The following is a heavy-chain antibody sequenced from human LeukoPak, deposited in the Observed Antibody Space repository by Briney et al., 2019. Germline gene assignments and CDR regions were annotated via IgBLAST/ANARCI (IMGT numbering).Heavy chain of an antibody. CDR1: GFTFSDYE. D-gene: IGHD3-3*01. J-gene: IGHJ5*02. CDR3: ARGRFLEWLLSSNWFDP. CDR2: ISTSGSTT. V-gene: IGHV3-48*03. Sequence: GGSLRLSCAASGFTFSDYEINWVRQAPGKGLGWVSCISTSGSTTYYADSVKGRFTISRDNSKNTLYLQMNSLRAEDTAVYYCARGRFLEWLLSSNWFDPWGQGTLVTVSS.